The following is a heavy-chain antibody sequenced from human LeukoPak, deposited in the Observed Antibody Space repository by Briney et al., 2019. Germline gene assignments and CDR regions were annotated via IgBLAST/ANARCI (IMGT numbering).Heavy chain of an antibody. Sequence: GGSLRLSCTPSGGTFGDYAMSWVRQAPGKGLEWVGFITSKAYGGTAEYAASVKGRFTISRDGSKSLAYLQMNSLKTEDTAVYYCTRDREAAAGINALDIWGQGTMVTVSS. D-gene: IGHD6-13*01. CDR3: TRDREAAAGINALDI. CDR2: ITSKAYGGTA. J-gene: IGHJ3*02. V-gene: IGHV3-49*04. CDR1: GGTFGDYA.